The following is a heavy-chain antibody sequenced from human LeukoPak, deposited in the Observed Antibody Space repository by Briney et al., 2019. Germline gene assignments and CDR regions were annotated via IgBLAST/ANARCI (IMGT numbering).Heavy chain of an antibody. J-gene: IGHJ4*02. CDR3: ANPPLPNSSGWYFDY. CDR1: GFTFSSYA. CDR2: ISGSGGST. V-gene: IGHV3-23*01. Sequence: TGGSLRLSCAASGFTFSSYAMSWVRQAPGKGLEWVSAISGSGGSTYYADSVKGRFTISRDNSKNTLYLQMNSLRAEDTAVYYCANPPLPNSSGWYFDYWGQGTLVTVSS. D-gene: IGHD6-19*01.